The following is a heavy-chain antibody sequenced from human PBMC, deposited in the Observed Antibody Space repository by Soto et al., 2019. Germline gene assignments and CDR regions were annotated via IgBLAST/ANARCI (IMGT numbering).Heavy chain of an antibody. CDR1: GFTFSSSG. CDR3: AKSVPAAMWYFQH. J-gene: IGHJ1*01. V-gene: IGHV3-30*18. D-gene: IGHD2-2*01. CDR2: ISYDGSNK. Sequence: GGSLRLSCAASGFTFSSSGMHWVRQAPGKGLEWVAVISYDGSNKYYADSVKGRFTISRDNSKNTLYLQMNSLRAEDTAVYYCAKSVPAAMWYFQHWGQGTLVTVSS.